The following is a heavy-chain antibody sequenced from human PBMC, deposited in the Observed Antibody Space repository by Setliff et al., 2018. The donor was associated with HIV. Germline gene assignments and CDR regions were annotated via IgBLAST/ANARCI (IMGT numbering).Heavy chain of an antibody. CDR1: GFTFNYFW. CDR3: ARDHWVAGLDY. J-gene: IGHJ4*02. Sequence: PGGSLRLSCAASGFTFNYFWMSWVRQAPGKGREWVANIKQDGSEKIYVDSVKRRFTISRDTAKNSLYLQMNSLRVEDTAVYYCARDHWVAGLDYGGQGTLVTVSS. V-gene: IGHV3-7*01. D-gene: IGHD6-19*01. CDR2: IKQDGSEK.